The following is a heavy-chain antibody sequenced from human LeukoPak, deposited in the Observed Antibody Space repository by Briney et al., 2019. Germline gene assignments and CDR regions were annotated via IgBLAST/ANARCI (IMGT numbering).Heavy chain of an antibody. CDR1: GGCISSYY. Sequence: ASETLSLTCTVSGGCISSYYWSWIRQPPGKGLEWIGYIYYSGSTNYNPSLKSRVTISVDTSKNQFSLKLSSVTAADTAVYYCARSPYYDILTLGYYYYYMDVWGKGTTVTVSS. D-gene: IGHD3-9*01. V-gene: IGHV4-59*08. CDR2: IYYSGST. CDR3: ARSPYYDILTLGYYYYYMDV. J-gene: IGHJ6*03.